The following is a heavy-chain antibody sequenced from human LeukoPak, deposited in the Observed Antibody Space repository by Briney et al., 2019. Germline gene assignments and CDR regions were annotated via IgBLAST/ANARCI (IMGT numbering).Heavy chain of an antibody. J-gene: IGHJ4*02. V-gene: IGHV3-74*01. CDR3: GRDLGGRSGY. CDR1: GFTFRTHW. CDR2: INEDGSIT. Sequence: PGGSLRLSCAVSGFTFRTHWMHWVRHVPGEGLVWVSRINEDGSITNYADSVKGRFSISRDNAKNTLYLQMNSLRAEDTAVYYCGRDLGGRSGYWGQGTPVTVSS. D-gene: IGHD1-26*01.